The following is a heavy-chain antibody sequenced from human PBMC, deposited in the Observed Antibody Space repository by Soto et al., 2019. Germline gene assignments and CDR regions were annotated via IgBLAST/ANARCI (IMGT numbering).Heavy chain of an antibody. D-gene: IGHD5-12*01. J-gene: IGHJ4*02. Sequence: QVQLQESGPGLVKPSETLSLTCSVSGDSVSSGSYYWSWIRQPPGKGLEWIGYIYSTGSTSYNPSLKSRVTISVDTSKNQFSLRLSSVNAADTAVYYCARDGDGYNYWGQGTLVTVSS. CDR1: GDSVSSGSYY. CDR3: ARDGDGYNY. V-gene: IGHV4-61*01. CDR2: IYSTGST.